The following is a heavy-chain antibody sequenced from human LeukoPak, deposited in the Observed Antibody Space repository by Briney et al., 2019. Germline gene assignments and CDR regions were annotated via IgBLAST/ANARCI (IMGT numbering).Heavy chain of an antibody. CDR2: IYYSGST. Sequence: PSETLSLTCSVSGGSISSSTSYWGWIRQPPGKGLEWIGTIYYSGSTYYNPPLKSRVTISVDTSKNQFSLKLGSVTAADTAVYYCARQTYGSGSYYNLDCWGQGTLVTVSS. D-gene: IGHD3-10*01. CDR3: ARQTYGSGSYYNLDC. V-gene: IGHV4-39*01. J-gene: IGHJ4*02. CDR1: GGSISSSTSY.